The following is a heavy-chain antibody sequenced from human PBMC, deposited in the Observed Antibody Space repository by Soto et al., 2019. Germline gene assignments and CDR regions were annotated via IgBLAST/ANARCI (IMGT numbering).Heavy chain of an antibody. D-gene: IGHD2-15*01. J-gene: IGHJ4*02. V-gene: IGHV2-5*02. Sequence: QITLRESGPTLVEPTQTLTLTCTFSGFSLSTSGVGVGWIRQPPGKALDWLALIYWDGDIRYSASLKSRLTIIKDISINLVVLTMTDMDPVDTAAYRCALTCPVKSLVVFDWWGQGTLVTVSS. CDR2: IYWDGDI. CDR3: ALTCPVKSLVVFDW. CDR1: GFSLSTSGVG.